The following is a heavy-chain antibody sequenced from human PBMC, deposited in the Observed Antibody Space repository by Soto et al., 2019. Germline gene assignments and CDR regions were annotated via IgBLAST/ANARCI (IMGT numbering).Heavy chain of an antibody. J-gene: IGHJ3*02. D-gene: IGHD3-10*01. V-gene: IGHV2-5*02. CDR2: IYWDDDK. CDR1: GFSLSTSGVG. Sequence: QITLKESGPTLVKPTQTLTLTCTFSGFSLSTSGVGVGWIRQPPGKALEWLALIYWDDDKRYSPSLKSRLTITKDTSKNQVVLTMTNMDPVDTATYYCAHFFSFSYYGSGSYSAFDIWGQGTMVTVSS. CDR3: AHFFSFSYYGSGSYSAFDI.